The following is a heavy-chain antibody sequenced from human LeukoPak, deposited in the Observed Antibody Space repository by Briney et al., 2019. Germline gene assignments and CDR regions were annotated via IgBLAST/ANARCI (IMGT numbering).Heavy chain of an antibody. V-gene: IGHV4-30-2*01. J-gene: IGHJ3*01. CDR3: AKHGVSPDAFDV. CDR2: MHHSGGI. CDR1: GGSFSSGSYS. Sequence: PSQTLSLTCALSGGSFSSGSYSWSLIRQPPGKGLEWIGYMHHSGGIYYNPSLKSRVTISVDKSKNQFSLELSSVTAADTAVYYCAKHGVSPDAFDVWGQGTMVTVSS. D-gene: IGHD2-8*01.